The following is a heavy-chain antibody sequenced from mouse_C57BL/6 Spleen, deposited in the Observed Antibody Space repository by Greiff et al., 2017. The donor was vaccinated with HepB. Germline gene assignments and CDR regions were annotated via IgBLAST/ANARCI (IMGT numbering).Heavy chain of an antibody. J-gene: IGHJ4*01. CDR3: ARGHRED. CDR2: ISYDGSN. CDR1: GYSITSGYY. V-gene: IGHV3-6*01. Sequence: EVQLQQSGPGLVKPSQSLSLTCSVTGYSITSGYYWNCIRQFPGNKLEWMGYISYDGSNNYNPSLKNRISITRDTSKNQFFLKLNSVTTEDTATYYCARGHREDWGQGTSVTVSS.